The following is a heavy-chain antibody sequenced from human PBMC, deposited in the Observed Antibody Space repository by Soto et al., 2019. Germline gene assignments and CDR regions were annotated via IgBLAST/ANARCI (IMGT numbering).Heavy chain of an antibody. Sequence: SETLSLTCAVSGGSISSSNWWSWVRQPPGKGLEWIGEIYHSGSTNYNPSLKSRVTVSVDKSKNQFSLKLSSVTAADTAVYYCAREGSSFTPVRYYYYGMDVWGQGTTVTV. CDR3: AREGSSFTPVRYYYYGMDV. V-gene: IGHV4-4*02. CDR1: GGSISSSNW. CDR2: IYHSGST. D-gene: IGHD6-6*01. J-gene: IGHJ6*02.